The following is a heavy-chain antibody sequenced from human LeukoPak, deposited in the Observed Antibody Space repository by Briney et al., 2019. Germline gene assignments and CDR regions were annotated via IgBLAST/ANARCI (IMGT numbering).Heavy chain of an antibody. D-gene: IGHD5-24*01. V-gene: IGHV3-23*01. Sequence: GGSLRLSRTASGFTLSSQRMNWVRQAPGKGLEWVSLISGRGATINYSHTVKGRFTLSRDKSKNTLYLQMNNLRAKDTPVYIFPKEIRWQWGQGTLVTVSS. CDR1: GFTLSSQR. J-gene: IGHJ4*02. CDR2: ISGRGATI. CDR3: PKEIRWQ.